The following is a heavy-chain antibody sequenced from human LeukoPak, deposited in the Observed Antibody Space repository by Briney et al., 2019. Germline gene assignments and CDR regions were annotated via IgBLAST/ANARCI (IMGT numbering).Heavy chain of an antibody. Sequence: GGSLRLSCAASGFTFSSYEMNWVRQAPGKGLEWVSYISGNGNNIYYADSVKGRFTISRDNAKNSLYLQMISLRAEDTAVYYCAREEEGSSWYSDSFQHWGQGTLVTVSS. D-gene: IGHD6-13*01. CDR2: ISGNGNNI. CDR1: GFTFSSYE. J-gene: IGHJ1*01. V-gene: IGHV3-48*03. CDR3: AREEEGSSWYSDSFQH.